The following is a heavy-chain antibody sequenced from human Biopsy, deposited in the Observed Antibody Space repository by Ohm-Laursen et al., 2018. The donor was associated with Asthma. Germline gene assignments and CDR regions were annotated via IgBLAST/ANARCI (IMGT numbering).Heavy chain of an antibody. V-gene: IGHV1-24*01. Sequence: SVNVSCKLSGYTLTDLSMHWVRQAPGQGLEWMGGHDHEEGETVNARRFQGRVTMTEDTSTDTDYMELSSLSSDDTSVYDCASDFPKDYVRYNFQFWGQGTLVTVSS. CDR3: ASDFPKDYVRYNFQF. J-gene: IGHJ4*02. CDR2: HDHEEGET. CDR1: GYTLTDLS. D-gene: IGHD4-17*01.